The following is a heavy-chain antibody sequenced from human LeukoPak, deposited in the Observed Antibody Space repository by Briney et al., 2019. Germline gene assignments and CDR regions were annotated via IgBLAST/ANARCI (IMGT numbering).Heavy chain of an antibody. CDR3: ARDSENWLIDY. CDR1: GFTFSSYA. CDR2: ISYGGSNK. D-gene: IGHD3-9*01. V-gene: IGHV3-30*04. J-gene: IGHJ4*02. Sequence: GGSLRLSCAASGFTFSSYAMHWVRQAPGKGLEWVAVISYGGSNKYYADSVKGRFTISRDNSKNTLYLQMNSLRAEDTAVYYCARDSENWLIDYWGQGTLVTVSS.